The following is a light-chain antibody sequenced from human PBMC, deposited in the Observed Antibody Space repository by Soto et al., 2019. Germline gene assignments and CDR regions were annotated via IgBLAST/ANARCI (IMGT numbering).Light chain of an antibody. CDR1: SSDVGGYNY. V-gene: IGLV2-14*01. J-gene: IGLJ2*01. CDR3: SSCTRTSHVV. CDR2: EVS. Sequence: QSALTQPASVSGSPGQSITISCTGTSSDVGGYNYVSWYQQHPGKAPKLMIYEVSNRPSGVSNRFSGSKSGNTASLTSSGLQAEDEADYYCSSCTRTSHVVFGGGTKVTVL.